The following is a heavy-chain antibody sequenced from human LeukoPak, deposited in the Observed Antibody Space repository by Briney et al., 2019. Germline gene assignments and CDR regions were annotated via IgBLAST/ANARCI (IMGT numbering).Heavy chain of an antibody. Sequence: ASVTVSCKASGYTFTGYYMHWVRQAPGQGLEWMGWINPNSGGTNYAQKFQGRVTMTRDTSISTAYMEVSRLRSDDTAVYYCARDGELPIVAPEGNWFDPWGQGTLVTVSS. CDR1: GYTFTGYY. CDR2: INPNSGGT. CDR3: ARDGELPIVAPEGNWFDP. V-gene: IGHV1-2*02. J-gene: IGHJ5*02. D-gene: IGHD6-13*01.